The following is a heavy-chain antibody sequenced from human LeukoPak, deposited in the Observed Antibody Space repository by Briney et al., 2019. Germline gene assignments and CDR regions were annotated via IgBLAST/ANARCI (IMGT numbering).Heavy chain of an antibody. D-gene: IGHD3-9*01. CDR3: ARDRRYFDWLLSIRDAFDI. CDR2: ISAYNGNT. Sequence: ASVKVSCKASGYTFTGYYMHWVRQAPGQGLEWMGWISAYNGNTNYAQKLQGRVTMTTDTSTSTAYMELRSLRSDDTAVYYCARDRRYFDWLLSIRDAFDIWGQGTMVTVSS. V-gene: IGHV1-18*04. CDR1: GYTFTGYY. J-gene: IGHJ3*02.